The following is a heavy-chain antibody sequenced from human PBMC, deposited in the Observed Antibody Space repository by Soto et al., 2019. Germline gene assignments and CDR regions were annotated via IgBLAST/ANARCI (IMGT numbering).Heavy chain of an antibody. V-gene: IGHV1-18*04. CDR2: ISAYNGNT. CDR1: GSTFTSYG. Sequence: ASVKVSCKASGSTFTSYGISWVRQAPGQGLEWMGWISAYNGNTSYAQKLQGRVTMTTDTSTSTAYIELRSLRSDDTAVYYCARGYCSSTSCQPLDYWGQGTLVTVST. CDR3: ARGYCSSTSCQPLDY. D-gene: IGHD2-2*01. J-gene: IGHJ4*02.